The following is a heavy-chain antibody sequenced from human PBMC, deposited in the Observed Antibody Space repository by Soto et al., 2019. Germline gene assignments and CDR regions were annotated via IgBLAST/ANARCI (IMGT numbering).Heavy chain of an antibody. CDR1: GGSISVYY. D-gene: IGHD3-3*01. CDR2: IYYSGST. J-gene: IGHJ4*02. Sequence: SETLSLTCTVSGGSISVYYWGWIRQPPGKGLEWIGYIYYSGSTNYNPSLKSRVTMTTDTSTSTAYMELRSLRSDDTAVYYCARDPNGAENFWSGYCDYWGQGTLVTVSS. CDR3: ARDPNGAENFWSGYCDY. V-gene: IGHV4-59*01.